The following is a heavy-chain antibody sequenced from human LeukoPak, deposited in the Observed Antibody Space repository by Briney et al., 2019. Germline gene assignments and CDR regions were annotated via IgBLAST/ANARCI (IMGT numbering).Heavy chain of an antibody. CDR2: IISRGSVI. J-gene: IGHJ4*02. V-gene: IGHV3-11*04. CDR3: ARDQGGEKKRSPISGILDY. Sequence: KPGGSLRLSCAASGFIFSDYYMNWIRQAPGKGLEWISYIISRGSVIYYADSVKGRFTISIDNAKNSLYLQMNSQRAEDTAVYYCARDQGGEKKRSPISGILDYWGQGTLVTVSS. CDR1: GFIFSDYY. D-gene: IGHD3-10*01.